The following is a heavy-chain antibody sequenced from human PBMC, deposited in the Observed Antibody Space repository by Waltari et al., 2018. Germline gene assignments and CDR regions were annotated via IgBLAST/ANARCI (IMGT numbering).Heavy chain of an antibody. D-gene: IGHD3-22*01. J-gene: IGHJ4*02. CDR2: ISSSSSYI. CDR3: ARGMIVEFDY. CDR1: GFTFSSYS. V-gene: IGHV3-21*01. Sequence: EVQLVESGGGLVKPGGSLRLSCAASGFTFSSYSMNWVRQAPGKGLEWVSSISSSSSYIYYADSVKGRFTISRDNAKNSLYLQRNSLRAEDTAVYYCARGMIVEFDYWGQGTLVTVSS.